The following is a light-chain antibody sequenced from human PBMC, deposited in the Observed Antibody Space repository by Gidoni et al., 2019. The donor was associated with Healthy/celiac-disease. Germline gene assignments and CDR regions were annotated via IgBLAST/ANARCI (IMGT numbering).Light chain of an antibody. J-gene: IGLJ3*02. CDR1: SSYVGGYHY. V-gene: IGLV2-14*01. CDR3: SSYTSSSTLWV. CDR2: DVS. Sequence: QSALTHPASVSGSHGPTITISRPGTSSYVGGYHYVSWYQRNPGKATKLMIYDVSNRPSGVSNRFSGSKSGKTASLTSTGIQAEDEADYYCSSYTSSSTLWVFGRGTKLNVL.